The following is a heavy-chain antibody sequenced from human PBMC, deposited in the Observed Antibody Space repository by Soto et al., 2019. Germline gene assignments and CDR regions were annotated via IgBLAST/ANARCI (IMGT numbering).Heavy chain of an antibody. CDR3: ARHVVPAANYFDY. J-gene: IGHJ4*02. CDR2: IYYSGST. D-gene: IGHD2-2*01. V-gene: IGHV4-59*08. Sequence: SESLSLTCTVSGGSISNYYWSWIRQPPGKGLEWIAYIYYSGSTNYNPSLKSRVTISLDTSKNHFSLKLSSVTAADTAVYYCARHVVPAANYFDYWGQGTLVTVSS. CDR1: GGSISNYY.